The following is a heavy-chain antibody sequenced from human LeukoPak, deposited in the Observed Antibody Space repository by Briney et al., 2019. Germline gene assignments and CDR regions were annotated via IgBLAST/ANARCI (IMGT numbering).Heavy chain of an antibody. CDR1: GYTFTSYY. J-gene: IGHJ5*02. CDR3: ARDRYSSRIAAAGPNWFDP. D-gene: IGHD6-13*01. Sequence: GASVKVSCKASGYTFTSYYMHWVRQAPGQGLEWMGIINPSGGSTSYAQKFQGRVTMTRDTSTGTVYMELSSLRSEDTAVYYCARDRYSSRIAAAGPNWFDPWGQGTLVTVSS. V-gene: IGHV1-46*01. CDR2: INPSGGST.